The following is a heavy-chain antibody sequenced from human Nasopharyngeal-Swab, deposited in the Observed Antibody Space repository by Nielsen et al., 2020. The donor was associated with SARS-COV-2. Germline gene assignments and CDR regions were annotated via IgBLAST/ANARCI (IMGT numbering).Heavy chain of an antibody. CDR2: INPSGGST. V-gene: IGHV1-46*01. D-gene: IGHD3-9*01. Sequence: ASVKVSCRASGYTFTSYYMHWVRQAPGQGLEWMGIINPSGGSTSYAQKFQGRVTMTRDTSTSTVYMELSSLRSDDTAVYYCARDPTLTGYSNYYYYGMDVWGQGTTVTVSS. CDR1: GYTFTSYY. J-gene: IGHJ6*02. CDR3: ARDPTLTGYSNYYYYGMDV.